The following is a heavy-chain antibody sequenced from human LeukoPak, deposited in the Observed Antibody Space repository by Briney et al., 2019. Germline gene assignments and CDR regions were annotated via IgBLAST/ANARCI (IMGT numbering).Heavy chain of an antibody. D-gene: IGHD3-16*01. CDR1: GFIFSNCG. CDR3: ARDDRGSGLGPPHDY. J-gene: IGHJ4*02. CDR2: ISHDDTGE. V-gene: IGHV3-30*03. Sequence: GGSLRLSCAASGFIFSNCGMHWVRQAPGKGLEWVAVISHDDTGEWYADSVQGRFTISRDNSKNTLSLQMDSLRAEDTAVYYCARDDRGSGLGPPHDYWGPGTLVTVSS.